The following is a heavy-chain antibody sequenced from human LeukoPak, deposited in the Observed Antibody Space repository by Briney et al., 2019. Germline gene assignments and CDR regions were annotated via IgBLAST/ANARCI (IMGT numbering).Heavy chain of an antibody. CDR2: IIPIFGTA. CDR1: GGTFNSFA. Sequence: GASVKVSYKASGGTFNSFAISWVRQAPGQGRQWMGGIIPIFGTANYAQKFRGRVTITADKSTRTAYMELSSLRSEDTAVYYCARDNDSRDPPHFDYWGQGTLVTVSS. J-gene: IGHJ4*02. V-gene: IGHV1-69*06. CDR3: ARDNDSRDPPHFDY. D-gene: IGHD3-16*01.